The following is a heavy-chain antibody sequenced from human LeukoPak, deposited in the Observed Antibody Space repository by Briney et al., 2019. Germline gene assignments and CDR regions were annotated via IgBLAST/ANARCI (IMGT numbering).Heavy chain of an antibody. CDR3: ARGSEGYCSGGGCYYGMDV. V-gene: IGHV3-21*01. Sequence: GGSLRLSCAASGFTFSSYSMNWVRQAPGKGLEWVSYISSSSSYINYADSVKGRFTISRDNAENSLYLQMNSLRAEDTAVYYCARGSEGYCSGGGCYYGMDVWGQGTTVTVSS. CDR2: ISSSSSYI. CDR1: GFTFSSYS. D-gene: IGHD2-15*01. J-gene: IGHJ6*01.